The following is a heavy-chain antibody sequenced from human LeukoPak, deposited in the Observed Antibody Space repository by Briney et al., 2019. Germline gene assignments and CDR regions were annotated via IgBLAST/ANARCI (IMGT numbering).Heavy chain of an antibody. CDR3: ARHQRGVAVAATIDY. CDR2: IYYSGST. CDR1: GGSISSSSYY. V-gene: IGHV4-39*01. Sequence: SETLSLTCTVSGGSISSSSYYWGWIRQPPGKGLEWIGSIYYSGSTYYNPSLKSRVTISVDTSKNQFSLKLSSVTAADTAVYYCARHQRGVAVAATIDYWGQGTLVTVSS. J-gene: IGHJ4*02. D-gene: IGHD2-15*01.